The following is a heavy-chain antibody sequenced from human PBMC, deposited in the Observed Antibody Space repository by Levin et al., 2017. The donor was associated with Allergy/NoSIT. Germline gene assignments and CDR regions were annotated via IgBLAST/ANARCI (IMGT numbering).Heavy chain of an antibody. V-gene: IGHV1-2*02. CDR3: ARSDNYDILTGYYVPEGYGMDV. J-gene: IGHJ6*02. D-gene: IGHD3-9*01. Sequence: GGSLRLSCKASGYTFTGYYMHWVRQAPGQGLEWMGWINPNSGGTNYAQKFQGRVTMTRDTTISTAYMELSRLRSDDTAVYYCARSDNYDILTGYYVPEGYGMDVWGQGTTVTVSS. CDR2: INPNSGGT. CDR1: GYTFTGYY.